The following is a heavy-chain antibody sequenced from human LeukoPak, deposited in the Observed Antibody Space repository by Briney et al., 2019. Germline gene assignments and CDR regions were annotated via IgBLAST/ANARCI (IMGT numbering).Heavy chain of an antibody. D-gene: IGHD1-26*01. CDR1: GFTISTYA. Sequence: GGSLRLSCAASGFTISTYAMSWVRQAPGKGPEWVSDISGSGVTTYYADSVKGRFTISRDNSKNTLYLQINSLSAEDTAVYYCASLKWELLAQPFDYWGQGTLVTVSS. CDR2: ISGSGVTT. CDR3: ASLKWELLAQPFDY. V-gene: IGHV3-23*01. J-gene: IGHJ4*02.